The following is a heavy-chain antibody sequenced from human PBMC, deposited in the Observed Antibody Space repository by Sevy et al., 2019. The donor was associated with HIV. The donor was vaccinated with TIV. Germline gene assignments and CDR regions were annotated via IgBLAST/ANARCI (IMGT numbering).Heavy chain of an antibody. V-gene: IGHV3-73*01. CDR2: IRSKANSYAT. Sequence: GGSLRLSCAASGFTFSGSAMHWVRQASGKGLEWVGRIRSKANSYATAYAASVKGRFTISRDDSKNTGYLQMNSLKTEDTAVYYCTRQMVTFGGVIVYYYGMDVWGQGTTVTVSS. CDR1: GFTFSGSA. D-gene: IGHD3-16*02. J-gene: IGHJ6*02. CDR3: TRQMVTFGGVIVYYYGMDV.